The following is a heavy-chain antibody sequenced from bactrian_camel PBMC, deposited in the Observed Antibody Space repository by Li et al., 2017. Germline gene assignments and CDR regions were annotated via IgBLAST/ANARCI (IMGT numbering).Heavy chain of an antibody. V-gene: IGHV3S42*01. CDR3: VRDLVSNIWPSY. CDR1: GFTFSSFP. CDR2: IGGGGTA. D-gene: IGHD1*01. Sequence: VQLVESGGGLVQPGGSLRLSCGASGFTFSSFPMTYVRQAPGKGVEWVSVIGGGGTARYADSVKGRFTISQDNAKNTVYLQMNSLKPEDTAVYYCVRDLVSNIWPSYWGQGTQVTVS. J-gene: IGHJ4*01.